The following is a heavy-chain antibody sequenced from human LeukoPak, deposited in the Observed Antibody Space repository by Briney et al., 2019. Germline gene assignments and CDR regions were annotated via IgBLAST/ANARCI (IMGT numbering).Heavy chain of an antibody. CDR2: INHSGST. J-gene: IGHJ4*02. CDR3: ARGDLGSYRIDY. V-gene: IGHV4-34*01. CDR1: GGSFSGYY. D-gene: IGHD3-16*02. Sequence: NPSETLSLTCAVYGGSFSGYYWSWIRQPSGKGLEWIGEINHSGSTNYNPSLKSRVTISVDTSKNQFSLKLSSVTAADTAVYYCARGDLGSYRIDYWGQGTLVTVSS.